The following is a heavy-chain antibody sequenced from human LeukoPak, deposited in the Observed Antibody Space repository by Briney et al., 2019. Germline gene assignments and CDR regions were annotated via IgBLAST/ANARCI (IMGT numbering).Heavy chain of an antibody. V-gene: IGHV3-23*01. J-gene: IGHJ4*02. CDR3: AKITTMVRGPFDY. D-gene: IGHD3-10*01. CDR1: GFTFSIYA. CDR2: ITDSGGAT. Sequence: GGSLRLSCAASGFTFSIYAMSWVRQAPGKGLEWVSTITDSGGATYHADTVKGRFTISRDNSKNTLYLQMNSLRAEDTAVYYCAKITTMVRGPFDYWGQGTLVTVSS.